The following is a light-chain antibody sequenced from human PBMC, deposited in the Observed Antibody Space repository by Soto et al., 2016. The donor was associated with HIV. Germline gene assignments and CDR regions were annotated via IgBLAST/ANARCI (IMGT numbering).Light chain of an antibody. V-gene: IGKV1-8*01. CDR2: AAS. J-gene: IGKJ4*01. CDR3: QQYYSYPLT. CDR1: QGISSY. Sequence: AIRMTQFPSSLSASTGDRVTITCRASQGISSYLAWYQQKPGKAPKLLIYAASTLQSGVPSRFSGSGSGTDFTLTISCLQSEDFATYCCQQYYSYPLTFGGGTKVEIK.